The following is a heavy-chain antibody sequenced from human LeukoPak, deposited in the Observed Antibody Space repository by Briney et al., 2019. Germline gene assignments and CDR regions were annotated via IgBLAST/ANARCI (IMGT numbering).Heavy chain of an antibody. CDR2: IIPIFGTA. J-gene: IGHJ6*03. CDR3: ARSAGPVVVPAAIGASGHYYYMDV. V-gene: IGHV1-69*05. Sequence: SVKVSCKAPGGTFSRYAISWVRRAPGQGLEWMGGIIPIFGTANYAQKFQGRVTITTDVSTSTAYMDLSSLRSEDSAVYYCARSAGPVVVPAAIGASGHYYYMDVWDKGTTVTVSS. D-gene: IGHD2-2*02. CDR1: GGTFSRYA.